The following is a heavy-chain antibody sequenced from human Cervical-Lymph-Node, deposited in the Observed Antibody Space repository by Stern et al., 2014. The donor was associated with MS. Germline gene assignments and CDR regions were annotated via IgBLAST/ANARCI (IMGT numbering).Heavy chain of an antibody. V-gene: IGHV3-30*18. CDR1: GFTFSSYG. CDR3: AKSSSPSHYYYYGMDV. CDR2: ISYDGSNK. D-gene: IGHD6-6*01. J-gene: IGHJ6*02. Sequence: VQLVESGGGVVQPGRSLRLSCAASGFTFSSYGMHWVRQAPGKGLEWVAVISYDGSNKYYADSVKGRFTISRDKSKNTLYLQMNSLRAEDTAVYDCAKSSSPSHYYYYGMDVWGQGTTVTVSS.